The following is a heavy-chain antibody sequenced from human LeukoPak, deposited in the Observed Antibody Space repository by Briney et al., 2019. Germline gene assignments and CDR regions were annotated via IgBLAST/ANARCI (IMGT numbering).Heavy chain of an antibody. J-gene: IGHJ4*02. CDR3: ARAGGLDY. V-gene: IGHV3-7*01. Sequence: GGSLRLSCVGSGFTFSNHWMTWVRRAPGKGLEWVANIKKDGSEKYYVESVKGRFTISRDNAQNSMYLQMNSLRAEDTAVYYCARAGGLDYWGQGTLVTVSS. D-gene: IGHD6-25*01. CDR1: GFTFSNHW. CDR2: IKKDGSEK.